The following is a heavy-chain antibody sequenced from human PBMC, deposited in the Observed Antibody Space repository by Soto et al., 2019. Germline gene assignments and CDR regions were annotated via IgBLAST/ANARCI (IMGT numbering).Heavy chain of an antibody. Sequence: GGSLRLSCSASGFTFSSYAMHWVRQAPGKGLEYVSAISSNGGSTYYADSVKGRFTISRDNSKNTLYLQMSSLRAEDTAVYYCVSPQYDSSGYYRSLYYYYGMDVWGQGTTVTVSS. D-gene: IGHD3-22*01. J-gene: IGHJ6*02. CDR2: ISSNGGST. V-gene: IGHV3-64D*08. CDR1: GFTFSSYA. CDR3: VSPQYDSSGYYRSLYYYYGMDV.